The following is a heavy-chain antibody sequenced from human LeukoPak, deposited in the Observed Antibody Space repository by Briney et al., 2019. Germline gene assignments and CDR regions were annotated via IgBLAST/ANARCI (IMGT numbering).Heavy chain of an antibody. Sequence: GGSLRLSCAASGFTFRKYGMSWVRQTPGKGLEWVSVVGDSAETTHYADSVKGRFFISRDNSKNTVHLEMNSLRAEDTARYYCEKDSCILEGGVGSDDGFAVWGQGTMVTVSS. CDR2: VGDSAETT. CDR3: EKDSCILEGGVGSDDGFAV. J-gene: IGHJ3*01. V-gene: IGHV3-23*01. D-gene: IGHD3-3*01. CDR1: GFTFRKYG.